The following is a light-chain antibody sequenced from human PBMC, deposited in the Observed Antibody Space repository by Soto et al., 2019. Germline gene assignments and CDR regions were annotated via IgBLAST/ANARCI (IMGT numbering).Light chain of an antibody. CDR2: ANN. Sequence: QSVLTQPPSVSGAPGQRVTISGTGSSSNIGAGYDVHWYQQLPGTAPKLLIYANNKRPSGVPGRFSGSKSGTSASLAITGLQAEDEADYYCQSYDSSLSASDWVFGGGTKLTVL. CDR3: QSYDSSLSASDWV. CDR1: SSNIGAGYD. V-gene: IGLV1-40*01. J-gene: IGLJ3*02.